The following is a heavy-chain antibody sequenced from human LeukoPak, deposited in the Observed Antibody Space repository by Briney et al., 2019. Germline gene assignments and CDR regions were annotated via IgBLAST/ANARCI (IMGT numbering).Heavy chain of an antibody. D-gene: IGHD2-15*01. V-gene: IGHV4-61*02. CDR1: GGSISSGSYY. CDR3: ARLGYCSGGSCYYPTFFDY. CDR2: IYTSGST. J-gene: IGHJ4*02. Sequence: SETLSLTCTVSGGSISSGSYYWSWIRQPAGKGLEWIGRIYTSGSTHYNPSLKSRVTISVDTSKNQFSLKLSSVTAADTAVYYRARLGYCSGGSCYYPTFFDYWGQGTLVTVSS.